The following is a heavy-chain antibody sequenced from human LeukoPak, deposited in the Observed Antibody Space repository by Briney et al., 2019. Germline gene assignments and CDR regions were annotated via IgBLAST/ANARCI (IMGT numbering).Heavy chain of an antibody. CDR1: GFTFRDYP. D-gene: IGHD4-11*01. CDR2: ISSAGGTT. V-gene: IGHV3-64*04. J-gene: IGHJ6*02. Sequence: PGGSLRLSCSASGFTFRDYPIHWVRQAPGEGLQYVSAISSAGGTTYYADSVRGRFTISRDNSKNSLYLQMNSLRDEDTAVYYCARERTTVISSYGMDVWGQGTTVTVSS. CDR3: ARERTTVISSYGMDV.